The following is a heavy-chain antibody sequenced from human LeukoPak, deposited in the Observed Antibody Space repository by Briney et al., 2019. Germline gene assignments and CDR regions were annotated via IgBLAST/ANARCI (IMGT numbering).Heavy chain of an antibody. J-gene: IGHJ6*04. V-gene: IGHV3-48*03. Sequence: GGSLRLSCAASGFTFSSYEMNWVRQAPGKGLKWVSYISSSGSTIYYADSVKGRFTISRDNAKNSLYLQMNSLRAEDTAVYYCAREFGELRSYGMDVWGKGTTVTVSS. CDR1: GFTFSSYE. CDR3: AREFGELRSYGMDV. D-gene: IGHD3-10*01. CDR2: ISSSGSTI.